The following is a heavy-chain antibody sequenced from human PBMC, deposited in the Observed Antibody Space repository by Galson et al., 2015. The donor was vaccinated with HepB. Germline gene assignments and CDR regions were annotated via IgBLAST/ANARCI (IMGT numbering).Heavy chain of an antibody. D-gene: IGHD7-27*01. J-gene: IGHJ6*01. Sequence: SLRLSCAASGFTFSSYAVSWVRQAPGKGLDWVSAISGTGGRPYYADSVKGRFTISRDNSKNTLYLQMNSLRAEDTAVYFCAKGALTGSRFYYGMGVWGLGTTVTVSS. CDR3: AKGALTGSRFYYGMGV. V-gene: IGHV3-23*01. CDR1: GFTFSSYA. CDR2: ISGTGGRP.